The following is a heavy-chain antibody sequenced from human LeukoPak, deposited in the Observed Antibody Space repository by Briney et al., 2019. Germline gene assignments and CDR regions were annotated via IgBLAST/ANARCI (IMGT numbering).Heavy chain of an antibody. J-gene: IGHJ4*02. V-gene: IGHV3-7*01. CDR1: GLTFSNYW. CDR3: ARDRSRFYY. CDR2: IKEDGNEI. D-gene: IGHD2-2*01. Sequence: GGSLRLSRAASGLTFSNYWMSWVRQAPGKGLEWVANIKEDGNEIYYVDSVKGRFTISRDNAKKLLYLQMNSLRAEDTAVYYCARDRSRFYYWGQGTLVTVSS.